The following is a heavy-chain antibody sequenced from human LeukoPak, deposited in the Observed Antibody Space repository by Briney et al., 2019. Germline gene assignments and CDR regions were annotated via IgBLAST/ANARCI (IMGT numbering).Heavy chain of an antibody. CDR2: IIPIFGTA. J-gene: IGHJ6*03. CDR1: GGTFSSYA. D-gene: IGHD3-9*01. CDR3: ARGRLTASYYYYYMDV. V-gene: IGHV1-69*05. Sequence: SVKVSCKASGGTFSSYAISWVRQAPGQGLEWMGGIIPIFGTANYAQKFQGRVTITTDESTSTAYMELSSLRSEDTAVYYCARGRLTASYYYYYMDVWGKGTTVTVSS.